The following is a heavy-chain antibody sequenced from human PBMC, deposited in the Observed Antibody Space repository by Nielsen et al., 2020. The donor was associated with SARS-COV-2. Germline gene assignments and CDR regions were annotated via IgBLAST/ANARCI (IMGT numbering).Heavy chain of an antibody. V-gene: IGHV3-7*01. CDR2: IKQDGSEK. CDR3: ARVRTVYSYYYGMDV. CDR1: GFTFSGYR. Sequence: GESLKISCAASGFTFSGYRMNWVRQAPGKGLEWVANIKQDGSEKYYVDSVKGRFTISRDNAKNTLYLQMNSLRAEDTAVYYCARVRTVYSYYYGMDVWGQGTTVTVSS. J-gene: IGHJ6*02. D-gene: IGHD3/OR15-3a*01.